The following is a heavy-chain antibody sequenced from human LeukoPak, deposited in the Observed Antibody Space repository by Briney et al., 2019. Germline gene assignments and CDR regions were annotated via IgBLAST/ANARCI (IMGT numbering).Heavy chain of an antibody. D-gene: IGHD1-26*01. CDR2: IKMKSDGGTT. V-gene: IGHV3-15*01. Sequence: PGGSLRLSCAASGFIFSDYYMTWIRQAPGKGLEWVGRIKMKSDGGTTDYAAPVKGRFTISRDDSKNTLYLQMNSLKTEDTAVYYCTTISGTSTRLLYWGQGTLVTVSS. J-gene: IGHJ4*02. CDR3: TTISGTSTRLLY. CDR1: GFIFSDYY.